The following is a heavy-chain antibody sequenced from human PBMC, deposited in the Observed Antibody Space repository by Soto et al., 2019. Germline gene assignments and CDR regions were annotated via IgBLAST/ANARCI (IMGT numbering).Heavy chain of an antibody. CDR2: INAGNGNT. J-gene: IGHJ5*02. CDR1: GYTFTSYA. Sequence: GASVKVSCKASGYTFTSYAMHWVRQAPGQRLEWMGWINAGNGNTKYSQKFQGRVTITRDTSASTAYMELSSLRSEDTAVYYCARDTDILTGYITNWFDPWGQGTLVTVSS. D-gene: IGHD3-9*01. CDR3: ARDTDILTGYITNWFDP. V-gene: IGHV1-3*01.